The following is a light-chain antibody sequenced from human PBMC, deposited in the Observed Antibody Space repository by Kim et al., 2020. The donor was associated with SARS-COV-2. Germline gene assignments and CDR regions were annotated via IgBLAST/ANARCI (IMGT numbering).Light chain of an antibody. CDR1: TGAVTSGLY. V-gene: IGLV7-46*01. J-gene: IGLJ2*01. CDR3: LLSYSGARV. Sequence: QAVVTQEPSVTVSPGGTVTLTCDSSTGAVTSGLYRHWIQQKPGQAPRTLIYDTSKKHSWTPARFSGSLLGGKAALTLSDAQPEDEADYYCLLSYSGARVFGGGTQLTVL. CDR2: DTS.